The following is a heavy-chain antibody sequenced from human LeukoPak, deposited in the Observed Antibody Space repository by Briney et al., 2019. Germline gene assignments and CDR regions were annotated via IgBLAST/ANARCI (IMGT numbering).Heavy chain of an antibody. J-gene: IGHJ4*02. CDR3: ARLRGRYYYDSSGYFYY. CDR1: GYTFTSYD. CDR2: MNPNSGNT. Sequence: ASVKVSCKASGYTFTSYDINWVRQATGQGLEWMGWMNPNSGNTGYAQKFQGRVTMTRNTSISTAYMELSSLRSEDTAVYYCARLRGRYYYDSSGYFYYWGQGTLVTVSS. D-gene: IGHD3-22*01. V-gene: IGHV1-8*01.